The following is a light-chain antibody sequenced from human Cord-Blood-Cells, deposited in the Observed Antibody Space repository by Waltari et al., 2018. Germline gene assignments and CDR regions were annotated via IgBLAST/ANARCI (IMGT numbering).Light chain of an antibody. CDR2: DAS. J-gene: IGKJ4*01. CDR1: QSVSSS. V-gene: IGKV3-11*01. Sequence: EIVLTQSPAPLSLPPGERATLSCRASQSVSSSLAWYQQKPGQAPRLLLYDASNRATGIPARFSGRGSGTDFTLTISSLEPEDFAVYYCQQRSNWPALTFGGGTKVEIK. CDR3: QQRSNWPALT.